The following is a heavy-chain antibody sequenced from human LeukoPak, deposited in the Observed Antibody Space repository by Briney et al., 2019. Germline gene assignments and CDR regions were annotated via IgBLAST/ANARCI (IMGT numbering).Heavy chain of an antibody. CDR2: IRSKANTYAT. Sequence: PGGSLRLSCAASGFIFSGSAMHWVRQASGKGLVWVGRIRSKANTYATAYAASVKGRFTISRDDSKNTAYLQMNSLKTEDTAVYYCANVPIQADAFDIWGQGTMVTVSS. CDR1: GFIFSGSA. J-gene: IGHJ3*02. D-gene: IGHD6-6*01. CDR3: ANVPIQADAFDI. V-gene: IGHV3-73*01.